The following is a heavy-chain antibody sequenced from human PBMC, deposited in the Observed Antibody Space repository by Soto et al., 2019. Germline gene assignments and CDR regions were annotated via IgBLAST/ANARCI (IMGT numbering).Heavy chain of an antibody. CDR3: TTHARGGYDSKDAFDI. Sequence: GGSLRLSCAASGFTFSNAWMSWVRQAPGKGLEWVGRIKSKTDGGTTDYAAPVKGRFTISRDDSKNTLYLQMNSLKTEDTAVYYCTTHARGGYDSKDAFDIWGQGTMVTVSS. D-gene: IGHD5-12*01. CDR1: GFTFSNAW. J-gene: IGHJ3*02. CDR2: IKSKTDGGTT. V-gene: IGHV3-15*01.